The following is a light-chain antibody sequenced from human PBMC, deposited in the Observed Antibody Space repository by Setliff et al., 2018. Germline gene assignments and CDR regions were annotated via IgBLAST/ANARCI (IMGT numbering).Light chain of an antibody. J-gene: IGLJ1*01. CDR1: SNDIGHSHY. CDR2: GVS. CDR3: ASYTSITTGV. Sequence: QSALTQPASVSGSPGQSITISCTGTSNDIGHSHYVSWYQQHPGKVPQLIIYGVSIRPSGVSDRFSAHKSGNTASLSISGLQIEDGGYYYCASYTSITTGVFGTGTKGTVL. V-gene: IGLV2-14*03.